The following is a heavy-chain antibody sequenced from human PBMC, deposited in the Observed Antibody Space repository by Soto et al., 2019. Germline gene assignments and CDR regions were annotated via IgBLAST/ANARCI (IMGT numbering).Heavy chain of an antibody. CDR2: IAADNGDT. J-gene: IGHJ4*02. V-gene: IGHV1-18*01. CDR3: ARRTLGSAIGIGEY. Sequence: QIQLVQSGAEVRVPGASVKVSCRASGYIFNNYGVTWVRQAPGQGLEWMGFIAADNGDTKFAEKLQGRVSMTTDTSTNTASMELRRLRSDDTALYYCARRTLGSAIGIGEYWGQGTLVTVSS. D-gene: IGHD7-27*01. CDR1: GYIFNNYG.